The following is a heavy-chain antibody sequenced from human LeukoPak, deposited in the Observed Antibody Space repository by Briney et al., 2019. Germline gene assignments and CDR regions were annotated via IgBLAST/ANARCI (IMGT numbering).Heavy chain of an antibody. D-gene: IGHD2-8*01. Sequence: PGGSLRLSCAASGFTFSSYSMNWVRQAPGKGLEWVSYISSSSSTIYYADSVKGRFTISRDNAKNSLYLQTNSLRAEDTAVYYCARDAGLMVFDYWGQGTLVTVSS. V-gene: IGHV3-48*01. CDR3: ARDAGLMVFDY. CDR1: GFTFSSYS. CDR2: ISSSSSTI. J-gene: IGHJ4*02.